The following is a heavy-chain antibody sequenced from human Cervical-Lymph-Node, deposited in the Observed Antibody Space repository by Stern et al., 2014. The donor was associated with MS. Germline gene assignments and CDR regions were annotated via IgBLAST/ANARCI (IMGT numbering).Heavy chain of an antibody. D-gene: IGHD3-9*01. Sequence: VNLKESGPTLVKPTQTLTLTCTCSGFSLSTIGVTVGWIRQPPGQALEWLVLIYWDDDKRYSPSLNNRLTITRDTSKNQVVLTVTNMDPVDTATYYCARSSAGWRFMVDSWGQGTLVAVSS. CDR3: ARSSAGWRFMVDS. J-gene: IGHJ4*02. CDR1: GFSLSTIGVT. CDR2: IYWDDDK. V-gene: IGHV2-5*02.